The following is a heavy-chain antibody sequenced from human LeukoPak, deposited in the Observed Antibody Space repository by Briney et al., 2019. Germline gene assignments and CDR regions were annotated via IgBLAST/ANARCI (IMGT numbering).Heavy chain of an antibody. CDR3: AKRRAVAGSGGYWFDP. Sequence: GGSLRLSCAASGFTFSSYAMSWVRQAPGKGLEWVSAISGSGGSTYYADSVKGRFTISRDNSKNTLYPQMNSLRAEDTAVYYCAKRRAVAGSGGYWFDPWGQGTLVTVSS. CDR2: ISGSGGST. V-gene: IGHV3-23*01. J-gene: IGHJ5*02. D-gene: IGHD6-19*01. CDR1: GFTFSSYA.